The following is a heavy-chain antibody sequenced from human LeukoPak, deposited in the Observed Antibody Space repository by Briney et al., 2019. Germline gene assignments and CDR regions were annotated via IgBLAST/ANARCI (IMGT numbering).Heavy chain of an antibody. Sequence: PGGSLRLSSAASGFTFSSYWMHWVRQAPGKGLVWVSRINSDGSSTSYADSVKGRFTISRDNAKNTLYLQMNSLRAEDTAVYYCARFGGGDWLYNYGMDVWGQGTTVTVSS. CDR2: INSDGSST. CDR3: ARFGGGDWLYNYGMDV. D-gene: IGHD2-21*02. CDR1: GFTFSSYW. V-gene: IGHV3-74*01. J-gene: IGHJ6*02.